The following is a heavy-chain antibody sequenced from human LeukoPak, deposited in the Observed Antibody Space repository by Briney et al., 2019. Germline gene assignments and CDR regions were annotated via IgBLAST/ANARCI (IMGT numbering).Heavy chain of an antibody. Sequence: PGGSLRLSCAASGLSFSNYGMHWVRQAPGKGLEWVAFILYDGSQKYYADSVKGRFTISRDNSKNTLYLQMNSLRAEDTAVYYCAKAGSKWYFDYWGQGTLVTVSS. D-gene: IGHD6-13*01. CDR2: ILYDGSQK. J-gene: IGHJ4*02. V-gene: IGHV3-30*02. CDR3: AKAGSKWYFDY. CDR1: GLSFSNYG.